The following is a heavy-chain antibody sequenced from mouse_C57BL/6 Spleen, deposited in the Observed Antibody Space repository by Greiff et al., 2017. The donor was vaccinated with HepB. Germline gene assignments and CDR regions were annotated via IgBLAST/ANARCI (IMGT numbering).Heavy chain of an antibody. CDR3: AREEDYYYGSSAWFAY. CDR1: GYTFTSYG. CDR2: IYPRSGNT. Sequence: VKLQESGAELARPGASVKLSCKASGYTFTSYGISWVKQRTGQGIEWIGEIYPRSGNTYYNEKFKGKATLTADKSSSTAYMELRSLTSEDSAVYFCAREEDYYYGSSAWFAYWGQGTLVTVSA. V-gene: IGHV1-81*01. D-gene: IGHD1-1*01. J-gene: IGHJ3*01.